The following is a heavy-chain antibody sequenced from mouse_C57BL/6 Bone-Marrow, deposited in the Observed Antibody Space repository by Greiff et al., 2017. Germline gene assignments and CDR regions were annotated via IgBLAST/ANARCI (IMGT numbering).Heavy chain of an antibody. Sequence: VKLMESGAELARPGASVKLSCKASGYTFTSYGISWVKQRTGQGLEWIGEIYPRSGNTYYNEKFKGKATLTADKSSSTAYMELRSLTSEDSAVYFCARRGAYYSNPWFAYWGQGTLVTVSA. CDR3: ARRGAYYSNPWFAY. CDR2: IYPRSGNT. V-gene: IGHV1-81*01. J-gene: IGHJ3*01. CDR1: GYTFTSYG. D-gene: IGHD2-5*01.